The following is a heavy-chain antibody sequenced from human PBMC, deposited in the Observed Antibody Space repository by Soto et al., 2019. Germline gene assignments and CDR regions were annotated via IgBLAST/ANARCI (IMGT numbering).Heavy chain of an antibody. J-gene: IGHJ6*02. CDR2: ISSSSSYT. CDR3: ARAAYYYGMDV. Sequence: QVQLVESGGGLVKPGGSLRLSCAASGFTFSDYHMSWIRQAPGKGLEWVSYISSSSSYTNYADSVKGRFTISRDNAKNSLYLQMNSLRAEDTAVYYCARAAYYYGMDVWGQGTTVTVSS. D-gene: IGHD2-2*01. CDR1: GFTFSDYH. V-gene: IGHV3-11*05.